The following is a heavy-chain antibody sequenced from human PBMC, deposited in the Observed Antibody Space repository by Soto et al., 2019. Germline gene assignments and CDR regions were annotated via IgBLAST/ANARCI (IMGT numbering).Heavy chain of an antibody. CDR3: ARDVGSGWYDDY. CDR1: GGSISSSSYY. V-gene: IGHV4-39*02. J-gene: IGHJ4*02. Sequence: QLQLQESGPGLVKPSETLSLTCTVSGGSISSSSYYWGWIRQPPWKGLEWIGSIYYSGSTYYNPCLKSRVTISVYTSKNQFSLKLSSGTAADTAVYYCARDVGSGWYDDYWGQGTLVTVS. CDR2: IYYSGST. D-gene: IGHD6-19*01.